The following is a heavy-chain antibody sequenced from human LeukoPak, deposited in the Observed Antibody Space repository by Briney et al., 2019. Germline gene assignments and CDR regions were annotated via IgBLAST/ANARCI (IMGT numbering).Heavy chain of an antibody. CDR2: IYYSGST. Sequence: SETLSLTCTVSGGSISSYYWSWIRQPPGKGLEWIGYIYYSGSTNCNPSLKSRVTISVDTSKNQFSLKLSSVTAADTAVYYCARDGGHSSSWYNWFDPWGQGTLVTVSS. V-gene: IGHV4-59*01. CDR3: ARDGGHSSSWYNWFDP. J-gene: IGHJ5*02. CDR1: GGSISSYY. D-gene: IGHD6-13*01.